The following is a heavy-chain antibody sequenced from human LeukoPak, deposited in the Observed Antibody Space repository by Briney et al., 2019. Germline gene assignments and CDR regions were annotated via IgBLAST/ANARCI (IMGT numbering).Heavy chain of an antibody. CDR1: GFSFSDYA. J-gene: IGHJ4*02. CDR2: ISYDGSNK. D-gene: IGHD5-24*01. Sequence: PGGSLRLSCAASGFSFSDYALHWIRQAPAKGLEWVAIISYDGSNKEYADSLKGRFTISRDNSKNTLYLQMSSLRVEDTAVYYCARDLRWLQCFDYWGRGTLVTVSS. CDR3: ARDLRWLQCFDY. V-gene: IGHV3-30-3*01.